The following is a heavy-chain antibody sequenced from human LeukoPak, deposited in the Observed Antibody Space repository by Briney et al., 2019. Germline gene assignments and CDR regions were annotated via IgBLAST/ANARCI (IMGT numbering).Heavy chain of an antibody. J-gene: IGHJ4*02. D-gene: IGHD2-2*01. Sequence: SQTLYETCAIEVGSFSGDYWSCIRNPPFNRLHSIGETNHSGSTNYNPSLKSRVTISVDTSKNQFSLKLSSVTAADTAVYYCARGVGRPAAIWEGFDYWGQGTLVTVSS. CDR3: ARGVGRPAAIWEGFDY. CDR1: VGSFSGDY. V-gene: IGHV4-34*01. CDR2: TNHSGST.